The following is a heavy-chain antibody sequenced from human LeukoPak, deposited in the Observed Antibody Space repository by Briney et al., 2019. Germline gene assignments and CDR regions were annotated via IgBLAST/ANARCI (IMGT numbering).Heavy chain of an antibody. D-gene: IGHD3-22*01. CDR2: IKSKTDGGTT. V-gene: IGHV3-15*01. CDR3: TTDGYYYDSSGYYYLG. J-gene: IGHJ4*02. Sequence: TGGSLRLSCAASGFTFSNAWMGWVRQAPGKGLEWVGRIKSKTDGGTTDYAAPVKGRFTISRDDSKNTLYLQMNSLKTEDTAVYYCTTDGYYYDSSGYYYLGWGQGTLVTVSS. CDR1: GFTFSNAW.